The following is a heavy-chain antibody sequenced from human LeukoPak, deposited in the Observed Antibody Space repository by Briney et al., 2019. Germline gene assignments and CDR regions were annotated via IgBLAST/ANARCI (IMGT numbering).Heavy chain of an antibody. J-gene: IGHJ4*02. V-gene: IGHV3-21*01. Sequence: GRSLRLSCAASGFTFSTYSMNWVRQAPGKGLEWVSSISISSYIYYADSVKGRFTISRDNAKNSLYLQMNSLRAEDTAVYYCARVGGQQLVLSSYYFDYWGQGTLVTVSS. CDR2: ISISSYI. CDR1: GFTFSTYS. D-gene: IGHD6-13*01. CDR3: ARVGGQQLVLSSYYFDY.